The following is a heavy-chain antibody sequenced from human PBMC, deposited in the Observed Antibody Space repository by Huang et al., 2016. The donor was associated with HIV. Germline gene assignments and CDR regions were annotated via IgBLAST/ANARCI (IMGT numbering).Heavy chain of an antibody. CDR1: GFTLSDHY. J-gene: IGHJ3*02. CDR3: TKGYSGVSVYAFDI. Sequence: EEQLVESGGGFVQPGGSLRLSCAGAGFTLSDHYIDWVRQGAGKGLEGVGGSVNRADSYTTEYAASVKGRFAISRDDSKNSLYLHMNSLKTEDTAVYHCTKGYSGVSVYAFDIWGQGTMVTVSS. D-gene: IGHD2-15*01. V-gene: IGHV3-72*01. CDR2: SVNRADSYTT.